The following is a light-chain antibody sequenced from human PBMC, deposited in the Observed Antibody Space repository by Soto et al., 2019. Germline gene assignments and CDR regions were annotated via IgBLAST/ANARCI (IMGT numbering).Light chain of an antibody. J-gene: IGLJ3*02. Sequence: QSVLTQSPSVSATPGQKVSISCSNMGTNYVSWYQQLPGTAPKLLIYDNYKRPSGIPDRFSGSKSGTSVTLDITGLQTVDEADYYCGTWDSRLNVVVFGGGTKLTVL. CDR3: GTWDSRLNVVV. V-gene: IGLV1-51*01. CDR1: NMGTNY. CDR2: DNY.